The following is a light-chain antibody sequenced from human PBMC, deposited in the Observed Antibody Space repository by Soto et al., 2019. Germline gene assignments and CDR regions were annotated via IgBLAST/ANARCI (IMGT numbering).Light chain of an antibody. CDR1: SSDVGGYNY. CDR3: SSYAGSNNLGV. V-gene: IGLV2-8*01. J-gene: IGLJ3*02. CDR2: EVS. Sequence: QSALTQPPSASGSPGQSVTISCTGTSSDVGGYNYVSWYQQHPGKAPKLMIYEVSKRPSGVPDRFSGSKSGNTASLTVSGLQSEDECDYYCSSYAGSNNLGVFGGWTKLTVL.